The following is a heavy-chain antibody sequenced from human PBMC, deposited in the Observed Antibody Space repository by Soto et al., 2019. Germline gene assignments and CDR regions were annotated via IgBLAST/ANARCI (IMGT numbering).Heavy chain of an antibody. CDR1: GSRFSNYV. CDR3: ARDGRGKKAGYNGLVSLGY. CDR2: IIPIFNST. V-gene: IGHV1-69*06. J-gene: IGHJ4*02. D-gene: IGHD2-2*02. Sequence: SVKVSCKVSGSRFSNYVISWVRQAPGHGLEWLGRIIPIFNSTKYAQSFQGRVTITADKSTSTASLELSSLRSDDTAVYYCARDGRGKKAGYNGLVSLGYWGQGTLVTVSS.